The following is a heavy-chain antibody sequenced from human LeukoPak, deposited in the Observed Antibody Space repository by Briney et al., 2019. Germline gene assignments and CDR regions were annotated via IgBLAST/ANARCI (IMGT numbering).Heavy chain of an antibody. Sequence: PGGSLRLSWAASGFTVSSNYMSWVRQAPGKGLEWVSVIYSGGSTYYADSVKGRFTISRDISKNTLYLQMNSLRAEDTAVYYCARNRVAVAGTSTDYYGMDVWGQGTTVTVSS. D-gene: IGHD6-19*01. CDR2: IYSGGST. V-gene: IGHV3-66*01. J-gene: IGHJ6*02. CDR3: ARNRVAVAGTSTDYYGMDV. CDR1: GFTVSSNY.